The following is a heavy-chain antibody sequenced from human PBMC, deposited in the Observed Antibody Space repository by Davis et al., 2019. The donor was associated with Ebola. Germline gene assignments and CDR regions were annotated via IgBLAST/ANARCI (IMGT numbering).Heavy chain of an antibody. J-gene: IGHJ4*02. V-gene: IGHV3-23*01. CDR2: ISSDGGAP. D-gene: IGHD1-26*01. Sequence: GGSLRLSCAASGFTFSTYAMGWVRQAPGKGLEWVSDISSDGGAPYYADSVKGRFTTFRDNPKNTLYLQMNSLRADDTAVYYCAKQRGVGAIDYDYWGRGTVVTVSS. CDR3: AKQRGVGAIDYDY. CDR1: GFTFSTYA.